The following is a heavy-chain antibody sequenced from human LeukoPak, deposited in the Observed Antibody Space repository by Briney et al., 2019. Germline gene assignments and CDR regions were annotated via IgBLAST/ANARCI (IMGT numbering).Heavy chain of an antibody. J-gene: IGHJ6*02. D-gene: IGHD3-16*01. CDR3: ARGGGLAV. Sequence: GGSLRLSCAAYGFTFSSYWMNWARQAPGKGLEWVASINHNGNVNYYVDSVKGRFTISRDNAKNSLYLQMSNLRAEDTAVYFCARGGGLAVWGQGATVTVSS. V-gene: IGHV3-7*03. CDR2: INHNGNVN. CDR1: GFTFSSYW.